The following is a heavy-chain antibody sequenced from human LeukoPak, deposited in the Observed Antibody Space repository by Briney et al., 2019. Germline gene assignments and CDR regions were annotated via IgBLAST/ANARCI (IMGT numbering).Heavy chain of an antibody. CDR3: AKDFLVVVVAGFFSSVV. D-gene: IGHD2-15*01. CDR1: GFTFSSYA. CDR2: ISGSGGST. Sequence: GGSLRLSCAASGFTFSSYAMSWVRQAPGKGLEWVSAISGSGGSTYYADSVKGRFTISRDDSKNTLYLQMNSLRAEDTAVYYSAKDFLVVVVAGFFSSVVWGQGTMVTVSS. V-gene: IGHV3-23*01. J-gene: IGHJ3*01.